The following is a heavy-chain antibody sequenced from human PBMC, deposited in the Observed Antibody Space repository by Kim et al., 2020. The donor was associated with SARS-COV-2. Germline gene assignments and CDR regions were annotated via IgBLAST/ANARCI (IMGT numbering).Heavy chain of an antibody. CDR3: PRHSPLYSSGWYWFDP. CDR2: IYYSGST. Sequence: SETLSLTCTVSGGSISSSSYYWGWIRQPPGKGLEWIGSIYYSGSTYYNPSLKSRVTISVDTSKNQFSLKLSSVTAADTAVYYCPRHSPLYSSGWYWFDPWGQGTLVTISS. D-gene: IGHD6-19*01. J-gene: IGHJ5*02. CDR1: GGSISSSSYY. V-gene: IGHV4-39*01.